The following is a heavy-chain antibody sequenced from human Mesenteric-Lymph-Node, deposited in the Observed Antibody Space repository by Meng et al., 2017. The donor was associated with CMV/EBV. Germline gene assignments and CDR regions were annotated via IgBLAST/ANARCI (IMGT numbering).Heavy chain of an antibody. CDR1: RGSLSGYY. D-gene: IGHD4-23*01. CDR2: NNHSGST. V-gene: IGHV4-34*01. CDR3: ARHQRWLKSEGGFNY. Sequence: QFRHGGPELFQPTRNLSPTCLVYRGSLSGYYWRWIRQPPGKGLEWIGENNHSGSTNYNPSLKSRVTISVDTSKNQFSLKLSSVTAADTAVYYCARHQRWLKSEGGFNYWGQGTLVTVSS. J-gene: IGHJ4*02.